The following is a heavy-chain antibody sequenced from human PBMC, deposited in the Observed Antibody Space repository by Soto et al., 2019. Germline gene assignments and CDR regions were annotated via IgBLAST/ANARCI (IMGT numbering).Heavy chain of an antibody. D-gene: IGHD5-12*01. CDR2: ISSSSSYI. J-gene: IGHJ3*02. Sequence: PGGSLRLSCAASGFTFSGAWMVWVRQTPGKGLEWVSSISSSSSYIYYADSVKGRFTISRDNAKNSLYLQMNSLRAEDTAVYYCARVRDGYNQDAFDIWGQGTMVTVSS. V-gene: IGHV3-21*01. CDR3: ARVRDGYNQDAFDI. CDR1: GFTFSGAW.